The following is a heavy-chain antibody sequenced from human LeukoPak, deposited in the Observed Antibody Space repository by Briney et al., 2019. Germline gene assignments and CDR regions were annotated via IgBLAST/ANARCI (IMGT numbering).Heavy chain of an antibody. D-gene: IGHD7-27*01. CDR2: IIPIFGTT. J-gene: IGHJ2*01. V-gene: IGHV1-69*05. CDR1: GGSFSSYG. CDR3: ARDGNWGSWYFDL. Sequence: SVKVSCKASGGSFSSYGISWVRQAPGQGLEWMGRIIPIFGTTNYAQKFQGRVTITTDESTSTAYMELSSLRSEDTAVYYCARDGNWGSWYFDLWGRGTLVAVSS.